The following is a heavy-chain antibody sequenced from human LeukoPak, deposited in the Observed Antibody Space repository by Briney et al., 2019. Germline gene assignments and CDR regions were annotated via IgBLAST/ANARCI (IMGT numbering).Heavy chain of an antibody. V-gene: IGHV5-51*01. J-gene: IGHJ4*02. Sequence: GESLQISCKGSGYSFTSYWIGWVRQLPGKGLEWMGIIYPGDSDTRYSPSFQGQVTISADKSISTAYLQWSSLEASDTAMYYCARHQGVGYCSSTSCYPFDYWGQGTLVTVSS. CDR3: ARHQGVGYCSSTSCYPFDY. CDR1: GYSFTSYW. CDR2: IYPGDSDT. D-gene: IGHD2-2*01.